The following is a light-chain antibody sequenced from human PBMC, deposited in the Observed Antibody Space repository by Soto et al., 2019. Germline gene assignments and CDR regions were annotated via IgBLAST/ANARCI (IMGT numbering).Light chain of an antibody. J-gene: IGLJ2*01. CDR1: SSDVGGYNY. Sequence: QSALTQPRSVSGSPGQSVTISGRGTSSDVGGYNYVSWYQQHPGKAPKLIIYAVTERPSGVPDRFSGSKSGNTASLTISGLQTEDEAEYYCCSYAASDSVVFGAGTKLTVL. CDR2: AVT. CDR3: CSYAASDSVV. V-gene: IGLV2-11*01.